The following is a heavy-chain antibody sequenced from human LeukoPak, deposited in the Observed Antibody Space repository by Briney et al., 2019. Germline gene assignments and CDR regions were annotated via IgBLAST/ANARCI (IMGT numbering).Heavy chain of an antibody. J-gene: IGHJ4*02. D-gene: IGHD3-10*01. CDR2: ISFSVNTK. CDR3: AKGSVARGYGSGMVIDY. Sequence: GGSLRLSCAASGFTFSDYSMNWVRQAPGKGLEWVSYISFSVNTKYYGDSVKGRFTISRDNAKNSLYLQMNSLRAEDTAVYYCAKGSVARGYGSGMVIDYWGQGTLVTVSS. CDR1: GFTFSDYS. V-gene: IGHV3-48*04.